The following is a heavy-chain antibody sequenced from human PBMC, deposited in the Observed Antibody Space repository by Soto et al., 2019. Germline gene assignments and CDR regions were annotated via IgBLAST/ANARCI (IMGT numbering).Heavy chain of an antibody. Sequence: GGSLRLSCAASGFTFSTYWMNWVRQAPGKGLEWVASIKLDGRDKYYVDSVTGRFTISRDNSKNTLYLQMNSLRAEDTDVYYCASGYSYVHEGEFDPWGQRTLVTVSS. D-gene: IGHD5-18*01. CDR1: GFTFSTYW. J-gene: IGHJ5*02. CDR3: ASGYSYVHEGEFDP. CDR2: IKLDGRDK. V-gene: IGHV3-7*03.